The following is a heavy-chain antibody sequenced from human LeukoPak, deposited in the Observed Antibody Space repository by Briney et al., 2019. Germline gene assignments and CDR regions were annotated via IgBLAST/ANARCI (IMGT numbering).Heavy chain of an antibody. CDR2: IYYSGST. CDR1: GGSVSSGSYY. CDR3: AREPLRAESRWFDP. J-gene: IGHJ5*02. V-gene: IGHV4-61*01. Sequence: PSETLSLTCTASGGSVSSGSYYWSWIRQPPGKGLEWIGYIYYSGSTNYNPSLKSRVTISVDTSKNQFSLKLSSVTAADTAVYYCAREPLRAESRWFDPWGQGTLVTVSS. D-gene: IGHD1-26*01.